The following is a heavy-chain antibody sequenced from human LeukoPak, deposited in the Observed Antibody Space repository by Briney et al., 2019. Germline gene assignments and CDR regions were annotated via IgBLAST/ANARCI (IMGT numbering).Heavy chain of an antibody. D-gene: IGHD6-19*01. V-gene: IGHV3-64*01. Sequence: GGSLRLSCAASGFTLSSYSMHWVRQAPGKGLEFVSAISKNGRNTYYGNSMKGRFTISRDISKNTLYLQMGSLRPEDMAVYYCARHGWGSSGWYGGGAFDIWGQGTMVTVSS. J-gene: IGHJ3*02. CDR1: GFTLSSYS. CDR2: ISKNGRNT. CDR3: ARHGWGSSGWYGGGAFDI.